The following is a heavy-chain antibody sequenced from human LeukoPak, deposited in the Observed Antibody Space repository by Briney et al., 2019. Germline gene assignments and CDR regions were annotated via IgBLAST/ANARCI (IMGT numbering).Heavy chain of an antibody. CDR2: INPNSGGT. Sequence: GASVKVSCKASGYTFTGYYMHWVRQAPGQGLAWMGWINPNSGGTNYAQKFQGRVTMTRDTSISTAYMELSRLRSDDTAVYYCAREEGYCSGGSCYSYHYGMDVWGQGTTVTVSS. CDR3: AREEGYCSGGSCYSYHYGMDV. J-gene: IGHJ6*02. D-gene: IGHD2-15*01. CDR1: GYTFTGYY. V-gene: IGHV1-2*02.